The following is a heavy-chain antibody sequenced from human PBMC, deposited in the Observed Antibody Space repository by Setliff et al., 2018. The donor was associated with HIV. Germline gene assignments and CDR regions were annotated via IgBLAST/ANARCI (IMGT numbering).Heavy chain of an antibody. V-gene: IGHV4-31*03. CDR3: ARDLTSNSNCFEP. CDR1: GDSISSGGYY. D-gene: IGHD4-4*01. CDR2: VYYTGKT. J-gene: IGHJ5*02. Sequence: SETLSLTCSVSGDSISSGGYYWSWIRQHPGKGLEWIGYVYYTGKTYYNPSLESRISMSVDTSKNQFSLKLTSVTAADTAIYYCARDLTSNSNCFEPWGQGTQVTVSS.